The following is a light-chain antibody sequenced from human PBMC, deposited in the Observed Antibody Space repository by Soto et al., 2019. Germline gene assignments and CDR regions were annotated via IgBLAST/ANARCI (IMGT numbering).Light chain of an antibody. J-gene: IGKJ2*01. CDR3: LELYTYPHT. Sequence: AVEMTQSPSSLSASVGDRVTITCRASQGIRDDLAWYQQKPGKAPSLLIYATSSLQSGVPSRFSGSGSGIDFTLTITNVQPEDFATYYCLELYTYPHTFGQGTKLEIE. V-gene: IGKV1-6*01. CDR2: ATS. CDR1: QGIRDD.